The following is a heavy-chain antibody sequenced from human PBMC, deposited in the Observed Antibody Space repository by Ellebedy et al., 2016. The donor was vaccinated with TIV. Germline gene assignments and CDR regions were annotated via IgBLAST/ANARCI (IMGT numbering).Heavy chain of an antibody. J-gene: IGHJ4*02. D-gene: IGHD3-10*02. Sequence: SGPTLVKPTQTLTLTCSYSGFSLSAEPVGVGWIRQPPGQALEWLALIYWNGDTRYSPSLKSRLTITKDTSINQVALTMARMGPVDTGTYFCAQLHLCFNYFEHWGQGALVTVSS. CDR2: IYWNGDT. CDR3: AQLHLCFNYFEH. V-gene: IGHV2-5*01. CDR1: GFSLSAEPVG.